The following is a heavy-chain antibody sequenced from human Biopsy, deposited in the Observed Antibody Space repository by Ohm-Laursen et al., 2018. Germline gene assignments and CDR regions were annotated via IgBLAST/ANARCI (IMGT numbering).Heavy chain of an antibody. D-gene: IGHD3-10*01. CDR1: GDSITSYF. CDR2: IYYRGNT. J-gene: IGHJ3*01. V-gene: IGHV4-59*08. Sequence: GTLSLTWSVSGDSITSYFWNWIRQAPGKGPEWIGNIYYRGNTNYSPSLKSRATISLDSSKNQFSLNLNSVTATDTAVYYCARRLPLRGFAFDVWGQGTVVTVS. CDR3: ARRLPLRGFAFDV.